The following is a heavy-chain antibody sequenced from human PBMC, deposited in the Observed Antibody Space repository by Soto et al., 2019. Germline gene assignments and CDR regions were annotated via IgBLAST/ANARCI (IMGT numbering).Heavy chain of an antibody. CDR2: IGVAGDT. CDR1: GFVFSDHD. CDR3: VRERYYGSGSLFEN. J-gene: IGHJ4*02. D-gene: IGHD3-10*01. Sequence: EVHLVESGGGLVQPGGSLRLSCAASGFVFSDHDMHWVRQVPGKGLEWVSEIGVAGDTYYPDSVKGRFTISRENARNSLYLHMTSLRAGDTAIYYCVRERYYGSGSLFENWGQGTPVTVSS. V-gene: IGHV3-13*01.